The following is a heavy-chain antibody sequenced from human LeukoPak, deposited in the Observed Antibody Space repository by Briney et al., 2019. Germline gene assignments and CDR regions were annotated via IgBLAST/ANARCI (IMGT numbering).Heavy chain of an antibody. CDR1: GGTFISYA. CDR2: IIPIFGTA. V-gene: IGHV1-69*13. J-gene: IGHJ4*02. CDR3: ARVDTYCGGDCYDPTDFDY. Sequence: SVKVSCKASGGTFISYAISWMRQAPGQGLEWMGGIIPIFGTANYAQKFQGRVTITADESTSTAYMELSSLRSEDTAVYYCARVDTYCGGDCYDPTDFDYWGQGTLVTVSS. D-gene: IGHD2-21*01.